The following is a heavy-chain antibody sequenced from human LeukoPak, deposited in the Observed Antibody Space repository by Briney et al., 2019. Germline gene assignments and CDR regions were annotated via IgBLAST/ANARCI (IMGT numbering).Heavy chain of an antibody. CDR2: IYYSGST. V-gene: IGHV4-59*01. J-gene: IGHJ5*02. Sequence: PSETLSLTCTVSGGSISSYYWSWIRQPPGKGLEWIGYIYYSGSTNYNPSLKSRVTISVDTSKNQFSLKLSSVTAADTAVYYCARVGARNAAAGTSNSPGPWFDPWGKGTRLTVPS. D-gene: IGHD6-13*01. CDR3: ARVGARNAAAGTSNSPGPWFDP. CDR1: GGSISSYY.